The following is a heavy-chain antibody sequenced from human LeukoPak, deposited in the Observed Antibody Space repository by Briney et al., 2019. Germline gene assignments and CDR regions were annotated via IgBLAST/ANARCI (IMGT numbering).Heavy chain of an antibody. CDR3: TTDPGDYEIY. J-gene: IGHJ4*02. CDR1: GLTFRNAW. Sequence: PGGSLRLSCAASGLTFRNAWMSWVRQAPGKGLEWVGRIKNKTDGGTVDYAAPVKGRFTISRDDSKNTLSLQMNSLKTEDTAVYYCTTDPGDYEIYWGQGTLVTVSS. V-gene: IGHV3-15*01. D-gene: IGHD4-17*01. CDR2: IKNKTDGGTV.